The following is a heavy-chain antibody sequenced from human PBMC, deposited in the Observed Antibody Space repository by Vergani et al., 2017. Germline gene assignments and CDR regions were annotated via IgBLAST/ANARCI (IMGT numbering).Heavy chain of an antibody. Sequence: QVQLQQWGAGLLKPSETLSLTCAVYGGSFSGYYWSWTRQPPGEGLEWSGEINHSGSTNYNPSLKSRVTISVDTAKNQFSLRVSSVTAADTAVYYCAGVMLSNRGVFWSGYYTGTSSKNNWFDPWGQGTLVTVSS. D-gene: IGHD3-3*01. J-gene: IGHJ5*02. CDR1: GGSFSGYY. CDR2: INHSGST. V-gene: IGHV4-34*01. CDR3: AGVMLSNRGVFWSGYYTGTSSKNNWFDP.